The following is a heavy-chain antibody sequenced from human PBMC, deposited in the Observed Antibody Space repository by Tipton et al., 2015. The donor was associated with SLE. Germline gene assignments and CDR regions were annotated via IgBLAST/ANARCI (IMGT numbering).Heavy chain of an antibody. CDR3: ARGSRDSYYYDESGYFP. V-gene: IGHV1-18*01. D-gene: IGHD3-22*01. CDR2: ISAYNAKT. J-gene: IGHJ5*02. Sequence: QLVQSGAEVKESGASVKVSCKASGYTFSRYGISWVRQAPGQGLEWMGWISAYNAKTNYAQKFQGRVTMTTDTSTTTAYMELRSLRSDDTAVYYCARGSRDSYYYDESGYFPWGQGTLVTVSS. CDR1: GYTFSRYG.